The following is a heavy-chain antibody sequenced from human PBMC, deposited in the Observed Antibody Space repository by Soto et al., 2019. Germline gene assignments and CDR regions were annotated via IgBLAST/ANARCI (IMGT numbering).Heavy chain of an antibody. J-gene: IGHJ4*02. CDR1: GGSISSYS. V-gene: IGHV4-59*01. CDR3: AIVGVWSGSIYYSDD. CDR2: IYYSGNT. Sequence: SETLSLTCTVSGGSISSYSWSWIRQPPGKGLEWIGYIYYSGNTKYNPSLKSRVTISTDTSKNQFSLKLSSVTAADTAVYFCAIVGVWSGSIYYSDDWGQGTQVPVSS. D-gene: IGHD3-3*01.